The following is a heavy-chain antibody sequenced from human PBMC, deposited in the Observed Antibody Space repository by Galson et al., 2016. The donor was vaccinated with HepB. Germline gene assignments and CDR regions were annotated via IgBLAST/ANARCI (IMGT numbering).Heavy chain of an antibody. V-gene: IGHV1-69*13. D-gene: IGHD5-24*01. J-gene: IGHJ6*04. CDR1: GDTLGTYA. CDR3: ARGRLLSTMATSGVPYYHYGMDV. Sequence: SVKVSCKASGDTLGTYAISWVRQAPGQGLQWMGGIIPMFGTTNYEQNYQDRVTITADESTNTAYMELRSLRYDDTAMYYCARGRLLSTMATSGVPYYHYGMDVWGKGTAVTVSS. CDR2: IIPMFGTT.